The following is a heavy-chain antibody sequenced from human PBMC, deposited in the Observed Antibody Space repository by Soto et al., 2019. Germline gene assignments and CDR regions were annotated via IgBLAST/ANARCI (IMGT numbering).Heavy chain of an antibody. D-gene: IGHD3-3*01. V-gene: IGHV4-59*01. CDR1: GGSISSYY. J-gene: IGHJ6*02. CDR2: IYYSGST. CDR3: AGGYDFWSGYNTYYYYGMDV. Sequence: PSETLSLTCTVSGGSISSYYWSWIRQPPGEGLEWIGYIYYSGSTNYNPSLKSRVTISVDTSKNQFSLKLSSVTAADTAVYYCAGGYDFWSGYNTYYYYGMDVWGQGTTVTVSS.